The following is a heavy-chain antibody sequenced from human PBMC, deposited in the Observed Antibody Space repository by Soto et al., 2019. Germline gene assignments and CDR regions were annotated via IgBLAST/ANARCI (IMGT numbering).Heavy chain of an antibody. V-gene: IGHV3-9*01. D-gene: IGHD3-22*01. CDR2: INWNGDSV. CDR3: ARSYSDPNGYYSAHLFDP. Sequence: ESGGGLVQPGESLRLTCGASGFTFEDHTMHWVRQAPGKGLEWVSSINWNGDSVRYADSAKGRFTISRDNAKNSLYLQMNSLRPEDTAFYYCARSYSDPNGYYSAHLFDPWGQGTLVTVSS. CDR1: GFTFEDHT. J-gene: IGHJ5*02.